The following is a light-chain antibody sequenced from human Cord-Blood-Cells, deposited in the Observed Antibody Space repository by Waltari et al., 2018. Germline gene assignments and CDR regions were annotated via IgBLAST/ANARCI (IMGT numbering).Light chain of an antibody. Sequence: DIVMTQSPPSLPVTPGKPASISCRSRQTLLHSNGYNYLAWYLQTPGQSPQLLIYLGSNRAAGVPYMFSGSRSGTDCTLKISRVEAEDVGVYYCMQALQTPLTFCGGTKVEIK. CDR2: LGS. V-gene: IGKV2-28*01. CDR1: QTLLHSNGYNY. CDR3: MQALQTPLT. J-gene: IGKJ4*01.